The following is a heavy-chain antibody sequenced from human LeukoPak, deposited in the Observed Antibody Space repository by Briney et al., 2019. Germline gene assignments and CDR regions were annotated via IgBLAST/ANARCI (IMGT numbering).Heavy chain of an antibody. V-gene: IGHV1-18*01. D-gene: IGHD5-12*01. Sequence: ASVKVSCKASGYTFTSYGISWVRQAPGQGLEWMGWISAYNGNTNYAQKLQGRVTMTTDTSTSTAYMELRSLRSDDTAVYYRARDFRAYRWLPSTTTGYGMDVWGQGTTVTVSS. CDR2: ISAYNGNT. CDR1: GYTFTSYG. J-gene: IGHJ6*02. CDR3: ARDFRAYRWLPSTTTGYGMDV.